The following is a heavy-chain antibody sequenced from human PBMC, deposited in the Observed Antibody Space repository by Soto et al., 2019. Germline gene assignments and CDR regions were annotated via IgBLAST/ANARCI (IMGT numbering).Heavy chain of an antibody. CDR3: ARGVTANYMGGDAFAI. J-gene: IGHJ3*02. CDR2: IMPVFGTP. CDR1: GDSFSSYM. Sequence: QVLLVQSGAEVKKPGSWVKVSCQAAGDSFSSYMVSWVRQAPGQGLDYMGGIMPVFGTPTYTEKFQGRVTITADESTGTAYLELTSLKSDDTAVYYCARGVTANYMGGDAFAIWGQGTLVAVSS. V-gene: IGHV1-69*12. D-gene: IGHD4-4*01.